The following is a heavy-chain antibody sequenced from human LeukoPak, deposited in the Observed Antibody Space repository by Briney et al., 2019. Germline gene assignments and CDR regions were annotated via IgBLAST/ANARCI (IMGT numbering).Heavy chain of an antibody. CDR3: ARDDLAKGYCSGGSCYGSYDP. V-gene: IGHV3-48*03. Sequence: GGSLRLSCAASGFTFSSYEMNWVRQAPGKGLEWVSYISSSGSTIYYADSVKGRFTISRDNSKNTLYLQMNSLRAEDTAVYYCARDDLAKGYCSGGSCYGSYDPWGQGTLVTVSS. CDR1: GFTFSSYE. CDR2: ISSSGSTI. J-gene: IGHJ5*02. D-gene: IGHD2-15*01.